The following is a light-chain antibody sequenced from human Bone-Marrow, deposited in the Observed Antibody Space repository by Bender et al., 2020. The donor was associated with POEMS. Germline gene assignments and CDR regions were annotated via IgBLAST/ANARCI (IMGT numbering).Light chain of an antibody. CDR2: EDN. CDR3: CSYAGSYTLAV. J-gene: IGLJ1*01. Sequence: QSALTQPASVSGSPGQSITISCTGTSSDVGGYNYVSWYQHYPGKAPKLMIYEDNKRSSGISDRFSGSKSGNTASLTISGLRAEDEADYYCCSYAGSYTLAVFGTGTKVTVL. CDR1: SSDVGGYNY. V-gene: IGLV2-23*01.